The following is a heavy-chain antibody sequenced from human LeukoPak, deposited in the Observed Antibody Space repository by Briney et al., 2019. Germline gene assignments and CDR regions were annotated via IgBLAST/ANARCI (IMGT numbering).Heavy chain of an antibody. CDR1: GYTFTSYW. J-gene: IGHJ4*02. Sequence: GESLKISCKASGYTFTSYWIGWVRQMPGKGLEWMGIIFPGDSDIRYSPSFQGQVTISADKSIRTAFLQWSTLEAADTAMYYCARQRDGHYFDYWGQGTLVTVSS. D-gene: IGHD5-24*01. CDR2: IFPGDSDI. CDR3: ARQRDGHYFDY. V-gene: IGHV5-51*01.